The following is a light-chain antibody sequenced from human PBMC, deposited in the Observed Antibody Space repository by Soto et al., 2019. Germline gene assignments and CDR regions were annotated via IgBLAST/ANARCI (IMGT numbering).Light chain of an antibody. CDR3: QTRSNWPWT. J-gene: IGKJ1*01. CDR2: GAS. CDR1: QSVSSSY. Sequence: EIVLTQSRGTLSLSPGERAPLSGRASQSVSSSYLAWYQQKPGQAHRLLIYGASSRATGIPDRFSGSGSGTDFTLTISRLEPEDFAVYYCQTRSNWPWTFGEGTQVDIK. V-gene: IGKV3D-20*02.